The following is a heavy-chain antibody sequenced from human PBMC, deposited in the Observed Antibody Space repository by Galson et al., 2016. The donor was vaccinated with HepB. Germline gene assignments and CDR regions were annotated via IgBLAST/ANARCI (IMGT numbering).Heavy chain of an antibody. CDR2: ITGSGAGT. J-gene: IGHJ3*01. Sequence: SLRLSCAGSGLTFSNYAMTWVSQSPGTGLEGVSTITGSGAGTYYADTPKGRFPVSRDNSKNNLFLQMNSLRAEDTALYHCAKGPNGDFLGSFDSWGQGTMVTVSS. D-gene: IGHD4-17*01. V-gene: IGHV3-23*01. CDR1: GLTFSNYA. CDR3: AKGPNGDFLGSFDS.